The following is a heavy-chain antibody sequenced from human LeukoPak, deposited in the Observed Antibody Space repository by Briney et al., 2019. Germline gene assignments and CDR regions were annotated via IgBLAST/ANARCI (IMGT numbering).Heavy chain of an antibody. CDR2: ISWNGGST. CDR3: AKDYSGSPGAFQH. J-gene: IGHJ1*01. D-gene: IGHD1-26*01. Sequence: GGSLRLSCAASGFTFDDYTMHWVRQAPGKGLEWVSLISWNGGSTYYADSVKGRFTISRDNSKNSLYLQMNSLRTEDTALYYCAKDYSGSPGAFQHWGQGTLVTVSS. V-gene: IGHV3-43*01. CDR1: GFTFDDYT.